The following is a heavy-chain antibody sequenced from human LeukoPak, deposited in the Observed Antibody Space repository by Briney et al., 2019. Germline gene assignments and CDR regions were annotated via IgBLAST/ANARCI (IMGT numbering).Heavy chain of an antibody. V-gene: IGHV1-18*01. J-gene: IGHJ3*02. CDR3: AREVIHHDAFDI. CDR2: ISSYNGNT. CDR1: GYTFTTYG. Sequence: ASVKVSCKASGYTFTTYGIDWVRQAPGQGLEWMGWISSYNGNTNYAQNLQGRVTMTTDTSTSTAYMELRSLRSEDTAVYYCAREVIHHDAFDIWGQGTMVTVSS. D-gene: IGHD2-21*01.